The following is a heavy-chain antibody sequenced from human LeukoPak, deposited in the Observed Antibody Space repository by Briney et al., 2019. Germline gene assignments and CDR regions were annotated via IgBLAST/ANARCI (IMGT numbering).Heavy chain of an antibody. V-gene: IGHV3-21*01. J-gene: IGHJ4*02. Sequence: PGGSLRLSCAASGFTFSSYSMNWVRQAPGKGLEWVSSISSSSSYIYYADSVKGRFTISRDNAKNSLYLQMNSLRAEDTAVYYCARIVYGSGRATDYWGQGTLVTVSS. CDR3: ARIVYGSGRATDY. D-gene: IGHD3-10*01. CDR2: ISSSSSYI. CDR1: GFTFSSYS.